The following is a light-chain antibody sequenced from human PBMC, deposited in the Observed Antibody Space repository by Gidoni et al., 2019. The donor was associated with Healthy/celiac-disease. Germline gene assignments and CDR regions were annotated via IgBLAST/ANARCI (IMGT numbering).Light chain of an antibody. Sequence: DIHFTHSPSFLSASVGARVPITCRASQGSSSYLAWYQQKPGKAPKLLIYAASTLQSGVPSRCSGSGAGTEFTITISSLQPEDFATYYCQQLNSYPPWTFGQGTKVKIK. CDR2: AAS. CDR3: QQLNSYPPWT. CDR1: QGSSSY. J-gene: IGKJ1*01. V-gene: IGKV1-9*01.